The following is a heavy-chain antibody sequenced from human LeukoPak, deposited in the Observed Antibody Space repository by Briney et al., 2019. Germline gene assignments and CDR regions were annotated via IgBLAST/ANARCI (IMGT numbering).Heavy chain of an antibody. J-gene: IGHJ2*01. V-gene: IGHV7-4-1*02. CDR2: INANTGNP. CDR3: ARDFPARDWFFDL. Sequence: GASVKASCKASGYTFTGYYMHWVRQAPGQGLEYMGWINANTGNPTYAQGFTGRFVFSLDTSVSTAYLQISSLKAEDTAVYYCARDFPARDWFFDLWGRGTLVTVSS. CDR1: GYTFTGYY.